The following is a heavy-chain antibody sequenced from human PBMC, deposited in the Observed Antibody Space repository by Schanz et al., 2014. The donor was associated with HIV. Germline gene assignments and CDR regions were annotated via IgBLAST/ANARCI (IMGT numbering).Heavy chain of an antibody. CDR3: ARVVGLGGFDY. J-gene: IGHJ4*02. Sequence: QVHLVQSGAEMMKPGDSVKVSCKTSGYTFSMSGISWVRQPPGQGLEWMGWISGYNGNANYARKVQGRVTMTTDTSTNTVYLELRSLRSDDTAVYYCARVVGLGGFDYWGQGTLVTVSS. CDR2: ISGYNGNA. CDR1: GYTFSMSG. V-gene: IGHV1-18*01. D-gene: IGHD2-21*01.